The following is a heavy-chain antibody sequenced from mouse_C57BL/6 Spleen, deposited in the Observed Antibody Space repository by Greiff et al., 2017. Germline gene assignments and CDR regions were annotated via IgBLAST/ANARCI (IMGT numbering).Heavy chain of an antibody. Sequence: QVQLQQSGAELVRPGTSVKVSCKASGYAFTNYLIEWVKQRPGKGLEWIGGINTGSGGTNYNETFKGKATLTADKSSSTAYMQISSLTSEDSAVYVFATRELLSDAMDYWGQGTSVTVSS. V-gene: IGHV1-54*01. CDR2: INTGSGGT. CDR1: GYAFTNYL. J-gene: IGHJ4*01. CDR3: ATRELLSDAMDY. D-gene: IGHD2-1*01.